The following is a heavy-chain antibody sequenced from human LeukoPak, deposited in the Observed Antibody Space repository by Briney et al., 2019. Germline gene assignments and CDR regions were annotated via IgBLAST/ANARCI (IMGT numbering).Heavy chain of an antibody. CDR1: GFTFSSYA. D-gene: IGHD3-10*01. Sequence: PGRSLRLSRAASGFTFSSYAMDCVRQAPGKGLEWVAVISYDGSNKYYADSVKGRFTISRDNSKNTLYLQMNSLRAEDTAVYYCAREITVVRGFIMDPPDVWGQGTTVTVSS. J-gene: IGHJ6*02. CDR3: AREITVVRGFIMDPPDV. V-gene: IGHV3-30-3*01. CDR2: ISYDGSNK.